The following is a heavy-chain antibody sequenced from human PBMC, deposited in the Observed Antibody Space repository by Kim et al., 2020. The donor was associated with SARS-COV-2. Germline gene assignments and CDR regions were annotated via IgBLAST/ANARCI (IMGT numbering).Heavy chain of an antibody. J-gene: IGHJ6*02. Sequence: ASVKVSCKASGYTFTGYYMHWVRQAPGQGLEWMGWINPNSGGTNYAQKFQGWVTMTRDTSISTAYMELSRLRSDDTAVYYCARDGAKAYGSGSYFLSYYYYGMDVWGQGTTVTVSS. V-gene: IGHV1-2*04. CDR2: INPNSGGT. D-gene: IGHD3-10*01. CDR3: ARDGAKAYGSGSYFLSYYYYGMDV. CDR1: GYTFTGYY.